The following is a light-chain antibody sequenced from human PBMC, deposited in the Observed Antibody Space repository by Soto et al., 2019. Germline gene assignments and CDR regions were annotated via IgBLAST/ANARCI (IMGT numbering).Light chain of an antibody. J-gene: IGLJ3*02. CDR3: SSSTSSTTWV. Sequence: QSALTQPASVSGSPGQSITISCTGSSTDIGGYNYVSWYQQHPGKAPKLMIYEVSNRPSGVSNRFSGSKSGSTASLTISVLQAEDEADYYCSSSTSSTTWVFGGGTKLTVL. CDR1: STDIGGYNY. V-gene: IGLV2-14*01. CDR2: EVS.